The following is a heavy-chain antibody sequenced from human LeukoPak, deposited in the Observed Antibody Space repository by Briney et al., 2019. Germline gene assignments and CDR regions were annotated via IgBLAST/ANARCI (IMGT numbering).Heavy chain of an antibody. J-gene: IGHJ4*02. CDR2: QDGNNK. CDR3: ARDDRGYSGYHFDH. D-gene: IGHD5-12*01. CDR1: GFTFSSYT. V-gene: IGHV3-30-3*01. Sequence: GGSLILSCAASGFTFSSYTFHWVRQAPGKGLEWVAVQDGNNKYYTDSVKGRFTISRDNSKNTLYLQMNSLRAEDTAVYYCARDDRGYSGYHFDHWGQGTLVTVSS.